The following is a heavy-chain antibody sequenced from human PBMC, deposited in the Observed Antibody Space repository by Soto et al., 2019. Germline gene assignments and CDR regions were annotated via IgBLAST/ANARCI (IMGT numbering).Heavy chain of an antibody. D-gene: IGHD5-12*01. CDR1: GFTFSSYS. Sequence: PVESLKISCAASGFTFSSYSMNWVRQAPGKGLEWVSSISSSSSYIYYADSVKGRFTISRDNAKNSLYLQMNSLRAEDTAVYYCASQVAFDPWGQGTLVTVSS. V-gene: IGHV3-21*01. J-gene: IGHJ5*02. CDR3: ASQVAFDP. CDR2: ISSSSSYI.